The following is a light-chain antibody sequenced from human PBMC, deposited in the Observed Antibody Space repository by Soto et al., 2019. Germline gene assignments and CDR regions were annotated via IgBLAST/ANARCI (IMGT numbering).Light chain of an antibody. Sequence: EIVMTQSPATLSVPPGERATLSCRASQSVSTNLAWYQQKPGQAPRLLIYDASTRATGIPARFSGSGSGTEFTLTISSLQSEDFAVYYCLQHKTFLTFGGGTRVEIK. CDR1: QSVSTN. J-gene: IGKJ4*01. V-gene: IGKV3-15*01. CDR3: LQHKTFLT. CDR2: DAS.